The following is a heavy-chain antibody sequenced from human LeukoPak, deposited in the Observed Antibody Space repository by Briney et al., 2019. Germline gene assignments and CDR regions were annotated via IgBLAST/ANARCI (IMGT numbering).Heavy chain of an antibody. V-gene: IGHV4-59*11. J-gene: IGHJ2*01. CDR2: ISHIGRT. Sequence: SETLSLTCAVSGDSFSSHYWTWIRQSPGTGLEWIGYISHIGRTNYNPSLKSRVTISIDTSKNQFSLKLSSVTAADTAVYYCARAAARTETDWYFGLWGRGTLVTVSS. D-gene: IGHD1-1*01. CDR1: GDSFSSHY. CDR3: ARAAARTETDWYFGL.